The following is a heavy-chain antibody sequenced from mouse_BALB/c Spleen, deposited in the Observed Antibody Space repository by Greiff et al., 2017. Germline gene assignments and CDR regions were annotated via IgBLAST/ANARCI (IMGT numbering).Heavy chain of an antibody. D-gene: IGHD2-2*01. CDR3: ARYGGYDYYAMDY. Sequence: EVMLVESGGGLVKPGGSLKLSCAASGFTFSSYTMSWVRQTLEKRLEWVATISSGGGNTYYPDSVKGRFTISRDNAKNNLYLQMSSLRSEDTALYYCARYGGYDYYAMDYWGQGTSVTVSS. CDR2: ISSGGGNT. CDR1: GFTFSSYT. V-gene: IGHV5-9*03. J-gene: IGHJ4*01.